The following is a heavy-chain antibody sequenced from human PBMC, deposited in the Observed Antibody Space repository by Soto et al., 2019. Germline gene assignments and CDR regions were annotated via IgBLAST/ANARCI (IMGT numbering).Heavy chain of an antibody. Sequence: SVKVSCKASGGTFSSYAISWVRQAPGQGLEWMGGIIPIFGTANYAQKFQGRVTITADESTSTAYMELSSLRSEDTAVYYCARAGPYDYVWGSYHFDYWGQGTLVTVSS. CDR1: GGTFSSYA. D-gene: IGHD3-16*02. CDR3: ARAGPYDYVWGSYHFDY. V-gene: IGHV1-69*13. CDR2: IIPIFGTA. J-gene: IGHJ4*02.